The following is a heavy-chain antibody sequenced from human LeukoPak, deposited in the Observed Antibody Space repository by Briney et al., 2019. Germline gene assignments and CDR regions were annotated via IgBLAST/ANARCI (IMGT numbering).Heavy chain of an antibody. CDR2: INWNGGST. V-gene: IGHV3-20*04. CDR3: ARSHLAMVRGVTFDY. D-gene: IGHD3-10*01. CDR1: GFTFDDYG. Sequence: GGSLRLSCAASGFTFDDYGMSWVRQAPGKGLEWVSGINWNGGSTGYADSVKGRFTISRDNAKNSLYLQMNSLRAEDTALYYCARSHLAMVRGVTFDYWGQGTLVTVSS. J-gene: IGHJ4*02.